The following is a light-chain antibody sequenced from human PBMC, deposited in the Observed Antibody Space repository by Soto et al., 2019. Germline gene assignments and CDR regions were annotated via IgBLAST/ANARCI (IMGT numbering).Light chain of an antibody. J-gene: IGLJ2*01. CDR1: SSDVGGYNY. CDR2: DVT. V-gene: IGLV2-14*01. Sequence: QSPLTRPASVSGSPGQSITISCTGTSSDVGGYNYVSWYQQHPGKAPKLMIYDVTNRPSGVSNRFSGSKSGNTASLAISGLQAEDEADYYCSSYTISSTHVVFGGGTKLTVL. CDR3: SSYTISSTHVV.